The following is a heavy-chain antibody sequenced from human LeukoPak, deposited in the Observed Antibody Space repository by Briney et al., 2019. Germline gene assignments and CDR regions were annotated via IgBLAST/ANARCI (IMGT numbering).Heavy chain of an antibody. D-gene: IGHD3-10*01. CDR1: GGSIGSGSYY. V-gene: IGHV4-61*02. CDR2: IYTSGST. J-gene: IGHJ5*02. CDR3: ARGGSHWFDP. Sequence: SQTLSLTCTVSGGSIGSGSYYWSWIRQPAGKGLEWIGRIYTSGSTNYNPSLKSRVTISVDTSKNQFSLKLSSVTAADTAVYYCARGGSHWFDPWGQGTLVTVSS.